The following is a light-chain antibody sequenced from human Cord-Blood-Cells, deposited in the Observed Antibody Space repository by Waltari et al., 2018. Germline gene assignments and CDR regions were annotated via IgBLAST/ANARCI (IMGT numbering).Light chain of an antibody. Sequence: QSALTQPRSVSGSPGQSVTISCTGTSSDVGGYNYVSWYQQHPGKAPKLMIYDVSKRPSGVRGRFSGSKSGNPAALTISALQADDEADYYCCSYAGSYTYVVGTGTKVTVL. CDR1: SSDVGGYNY. CDR3: CSYAGSYTYV. J-gene: IGLJ1*01. V-gene: IGLV2-11*01. CDR2: DVS.